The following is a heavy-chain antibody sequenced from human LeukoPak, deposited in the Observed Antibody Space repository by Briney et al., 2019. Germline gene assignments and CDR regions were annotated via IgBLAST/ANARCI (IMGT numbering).Heavy chain of an antibody. CDR2: IYYSGST. J-gene: IGHJ6*02. Sequence: SETLSLTCTVSGGSISSYYWSWIRQPPGKGLKWIGYIYYSGSTNYNPSLKSRVTISVDTSKNQFSLKLSSVTAADTAVYYCARDRGGSYDVWGQGTTVTVSS. D-gene: IGHD1-26*01. CDR1: GGSISSYY. V-gene: IGHV4-59*01. CDR3: ARDRGGSYDV.